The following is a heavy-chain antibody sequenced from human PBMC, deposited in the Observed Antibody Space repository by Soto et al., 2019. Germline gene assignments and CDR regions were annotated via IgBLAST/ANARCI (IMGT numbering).Heavy chain of an antibody. Sequence: GGSLRLSCAASGFTFSSYAMSWVRQAPGKGLEWVSAISGSGGSTYYADSVRGRFTISRDNSKNTLYLQMNSLRAEDTAVYYCAKDRIVVVIPTRPDYWGQGTLVTVSS. CDR3: AKDRIVVVIPTRPDY. CDR2: ISGSGGST. CDR1: GFTFSSYA. J-gene: IGHJ4*02. D-gene: IGHD3-22*01. V-gene: IGHV3-23*01.